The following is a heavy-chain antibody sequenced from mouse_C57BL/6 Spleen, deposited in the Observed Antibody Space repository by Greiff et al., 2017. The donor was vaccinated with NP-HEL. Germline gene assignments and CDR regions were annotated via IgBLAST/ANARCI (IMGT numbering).Heavy chain of an antibody. CDR2: IDPENGDT. J-gene: IGHJ2*01. D-gene: IGHD4-1*01. Sequence: VQLKESGAELVRPGASVKLSCTASGFNIKDDYMHWVKQRPEQGLEWIGWIDPENGDTEYASKFQGKATITADTSSNTAYLQLSSLTSEDTAVYYCTSLTGTFDYWGQGTTLTVSS. CDR3: TSLTGTFDY. CDR1: GFNIKDDY. V-gene: IGHV14-4*01.